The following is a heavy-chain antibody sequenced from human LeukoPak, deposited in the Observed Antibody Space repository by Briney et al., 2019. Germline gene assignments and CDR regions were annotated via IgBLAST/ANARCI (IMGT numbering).Heavy chain of an antibody. CDR3: ARQRLLAGMDV. Sequence: KASETLSLTCTVSGGSISSSSYYWGWIRQPPGKGLEWIGSIYYSGSTYYNPSLKSRVTISVDTSKNQFSLKLSSVTAADTAVYYCARQRLLAGMDVWGQGTTVTVSS. CDR1: GGSISSSSYY. J-gene: IGHJ6*02. V-gene: IGHV4-39*01. D-gene: IGHD2-15*01. CDR2: IYYSGST.